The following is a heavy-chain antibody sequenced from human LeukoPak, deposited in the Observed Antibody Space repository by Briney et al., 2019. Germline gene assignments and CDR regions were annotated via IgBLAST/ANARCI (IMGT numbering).Heavy chain of an antibody. V-gene: IGHV1-18*01. D-gene: IGHD3-22*01. CDR2: ISAYNGNT. J-gene: IGHJ5*02. CDR3: ARDYYDSSGHSSWFDP. Sequence: ASVTVSCKPSGYTFTRYGISWVRQAPGQGLEGMGWISAYNGNTNYAQKLQGRVTMTTDKSTSTAYMELRSLRSGDRAVYDCARDYYDSSGHSSWFDPWGQGTLVTVSS. CDR1: GYTFTRYG.